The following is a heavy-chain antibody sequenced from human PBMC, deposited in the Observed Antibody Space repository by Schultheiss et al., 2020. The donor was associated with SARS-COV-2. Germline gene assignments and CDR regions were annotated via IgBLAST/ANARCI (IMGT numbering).Heavy chain of an antibody. V-gene: IGHV4-59*01. CDR1: GGSISSYY. CDR3: ARDFKYFDS. Sequence: SETLSLTCTVSGGSISSYYWSWIRQPPGKGLEWLGYIYSDGSTIYNPSLASRVTISVHRSTNQVSPRLTSLTEADTAVYYCARDFKYFDSWGQGTLVTVSS. CDR2: IYSDGST. J-gene: IGHJ4*02.